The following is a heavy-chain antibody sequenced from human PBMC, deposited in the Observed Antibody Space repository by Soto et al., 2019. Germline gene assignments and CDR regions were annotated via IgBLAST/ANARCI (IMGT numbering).Heavy chain of an antibody. J-gene: IGHJ4*02. CDR3: ARVPEAGRPLFDY. CDR2: IWYDGSNE. D-gene: IGHD6-6*01. Sequence: GGSLRLSCAASGFTFSSYGMHRVRQAPGKGLEWVAEIWYDGSNEYYGDSVKGRFTISRDNSKNTLYLQLNSLRAEDTAVYYCARVPEAGRPLFDYWGQGALVTVSS. V-gene: IGHV3-33*01. CDR1: GFTFSSYG.